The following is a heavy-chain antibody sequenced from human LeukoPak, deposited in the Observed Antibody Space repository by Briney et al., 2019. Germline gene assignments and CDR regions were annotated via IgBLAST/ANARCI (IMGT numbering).Heavy chain of an antibody. CDR1: GYSISSGYY. V-gene: IGHV4-38-2*02. Sequence: SETLSLTCTVSGYSISSGYYWGWIRQPPGKGLEWIGSGSTYYSPSLKSRVTISVDTSKNQFSLKLSSVTAADTAVYYCARHEYSSSGYYFDYWGQGTLVTVSS. CDR3: ARHEYSSSGYYFDY. CDR2: SGST. D-gene: IGHD6-6*01. J-gene: IGHJ4*02.